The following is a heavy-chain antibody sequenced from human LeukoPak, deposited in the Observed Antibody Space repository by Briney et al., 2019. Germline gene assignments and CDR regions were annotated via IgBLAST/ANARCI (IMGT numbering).Heavy chain of an antibody. V-gene: IGHV5-51*01. J-gene: IGHJ5*02. CDR3: ARRLLGNWFDP. Sequence: GESLKISCKSSGYHFTNSWIGWVRQMPGKGLEWMGIIYPGDSDTRYSPSFQGQVTISADKSISTAYLQWSSLKASDTAMYYCARRLLGNWFDPWGQGTLVTVSS. D-gene: IGHD7-27*01. CDR1: GYHFTNSW. CDR2: IYPGDSDT.